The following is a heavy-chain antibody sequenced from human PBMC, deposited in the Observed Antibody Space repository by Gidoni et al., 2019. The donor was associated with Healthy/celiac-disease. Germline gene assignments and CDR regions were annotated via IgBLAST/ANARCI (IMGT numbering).Heavy chain of an antibody. CDR1: GGSISSGGYY. D-gene: IGHD3-10*01. J-gene: IGHJ6*03. V-gene: IGHV4-31*03. Sequence: QVQLQESGPGLVKPSQTLSLTCPVSGGSISSGGYYWSWIRQHPGKGLEWIGYIYYSGSTYYNPSLKSRVTISVDTSKNQFSLKLSSVTAADTAVYYCARPKRGSYYMDVWGKGTTVTVSS. CDR2: IYYSGST. CDR3: ARPKRGSYYMDV.